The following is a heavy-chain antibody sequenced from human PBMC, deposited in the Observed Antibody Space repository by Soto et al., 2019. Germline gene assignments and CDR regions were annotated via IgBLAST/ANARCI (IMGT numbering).Heavy chain of an antibody. CDR2: IIPIFGTA. Sequence: QVQLVQSGAEVKKPGSSVKVSCKASGGTFSSYAISWVRQAPGQGLEWMGGIIPIFGTANYAQKFQARVTMTTDTSTRTAYMELRSLRSDDTALYYCARKSSTSSWLDPWGQGTLVTVSS. D-gene: IGHD2-2*01. J-gene: IGHJ5*02. CDR3: ARKSSTSSWLDP. V-gene: IGHV1-69*06. CDR1: GGTFSSYA.